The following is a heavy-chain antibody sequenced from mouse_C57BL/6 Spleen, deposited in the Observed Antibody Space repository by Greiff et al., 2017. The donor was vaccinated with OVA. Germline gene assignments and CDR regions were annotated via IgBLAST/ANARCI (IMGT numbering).Heavy chain of an antibody. CDR3: ARSRGLVALFDY. Sequence: VQLQQPGAELVMPGASVKLSCKASGYTFTSYWMPWVKQRPGQGLEWIGEIDPSDSYTNYNQKFKGKSTLTVDKSSSTAYMQLSSLTSEDSAVDYCARSRGLVALFDYWGQGTTLTVSS. J-gene: IGHJ2*01. CDR2: IDPSDSYT. D-gene: IGHD1-3*01. V-gene: IGHV1-69*01. CDR1: GYTFTSYW.